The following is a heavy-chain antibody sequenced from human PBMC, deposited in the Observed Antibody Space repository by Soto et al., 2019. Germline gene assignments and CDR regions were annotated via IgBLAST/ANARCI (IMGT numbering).Heavy chain of an antibody. CDR3: ASPDAYKGYYNGMDV. CDR1: GGTFSSHA. Sequence: QVQLVQSGAEVKKPGSSVKVSCKASGGTFSSHAISWVRQAPGQGLEWMGGLIPIFGTANYAQKFQGRVTSTADDSTNTAYMDLSSLRSEDTAVYYCASPDAYKGYYNGMDVWGQGTTVTVSS. CDR2: LIPIFGTA. J-gene: IGHJ6*02. V-gene: IGHV1-69*12. D-gene: IGHD1-1*01.